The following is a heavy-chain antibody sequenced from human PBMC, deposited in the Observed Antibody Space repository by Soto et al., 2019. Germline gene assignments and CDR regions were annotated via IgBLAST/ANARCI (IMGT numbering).Heavy chain of an antibody. CDR2: IYYSGST. J-gene: IGHJ5*02. CDR3: ASQYCGGDCYPPTPNWFDP. CDR1: GGSISSYY. V-gene: IGHV4-59*01. D-gene: IGHD2-21*02. Sequence: SETLSLTCTVSGGSISSYYWSWIRQPPGKGLEWIGYIYYSGSTNYNPSLKSRVTISVDTSKNQFSLKLSSVTAADTAVYYCASQYCGGDCYPPTPNWFDPWGQGTLVTVSS.